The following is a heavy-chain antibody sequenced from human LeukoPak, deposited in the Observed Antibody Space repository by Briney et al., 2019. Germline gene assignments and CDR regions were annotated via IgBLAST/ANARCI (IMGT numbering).Heavy chain of an antibody. J-gene: IGHJ4*02. Sequence: LSGGSLRLSCAASGFTLRTSAMNWVRRAPGKGLEWVALISDSGTSTYYGESVTGRFSISRDNSNNRLFLQMNSLKVEDTASYFCATDNHLASWGQGTQVTVSA. V-gene: IGHV3-23*01. CDR1: GFTLRTSA. CDR2: ISDSGTST. D-gene: IGHD1-14*01. CDR3: ATDNHLAS.